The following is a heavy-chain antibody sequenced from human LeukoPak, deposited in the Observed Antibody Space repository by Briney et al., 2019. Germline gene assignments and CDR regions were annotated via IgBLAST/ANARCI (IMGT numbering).Heavy chain of an antibody. V-gene: IGHV4-59*01. Sequence: SETLSLTCTVSGGSISSYYWSWIRQPPGKGLEWIGYIYYSGSTNYNPSLKSRVTISVDTSKNQFSLKLSSVTAADTAVYYCARVKTADYYDSSGFFDYWGQGTLVTVSS. CDR2: IYYSGST. J-gene: IGHJ4*02. D-gene: IGHD3-22*01. CDR1: GGSISSYY. CDR3: ARVKTADYYDSSGFFDY.